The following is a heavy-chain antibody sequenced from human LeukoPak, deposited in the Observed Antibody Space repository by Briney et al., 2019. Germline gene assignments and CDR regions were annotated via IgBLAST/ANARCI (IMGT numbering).Heavy chain of an antibody. CDR1: GGSIRRYY. V-gene: IGHV4-59*01. Sequence: PSETLSLTCIVSGGSIRRYYWGWIRQPPGKGLECLGFISYSGYTSYNPSLKSRVIISIDTSRNQFSLRLKSVTAADTAVYYCARGRNDHGGLVFDFWGQGTLVPVSS. J-gene: IGHJ4*02. D-gene: IGHD4-23*01. CDR3: ARGRNDHGGLVFDF. CDR2: ISYSGYT.